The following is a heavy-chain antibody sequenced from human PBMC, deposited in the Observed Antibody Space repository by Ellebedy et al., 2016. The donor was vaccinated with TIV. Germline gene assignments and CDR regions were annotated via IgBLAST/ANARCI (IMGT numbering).Heavy chain of an antibody. Sequence: PGGSLRLSCAASGFTVSMYTMNWVRQGPGKGLEWISSISPDGSYSWHADSVKGRFTISRDNADKSLYLQMNSLRDEDTAVYYCARDYLGESGYGGYWGQGTLVTVSS. V-gene: IGHV3-21*01. CDR1: GFTVSMYT. CDR2: ISPDGSYS. CDR3: ARDYLGESGYGGY. D-gene: IGHD5-12*01. J-gene: IGHJ4*02.